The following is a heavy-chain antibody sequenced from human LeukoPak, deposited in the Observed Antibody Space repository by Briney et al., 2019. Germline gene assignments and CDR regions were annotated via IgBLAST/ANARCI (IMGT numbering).Heavy chain of an antibody. CDR3: AREDGIVGATDY. CDR1: GFTFSSYW. D-gene: IGHD1-26*01. CDR2: INSDGSST. Sequence: GGSLRLSCAASGFTFSSYWMHWVRHAPGKGLVWVSRINSDGSSTSYADSVKGRFTISRDNAKNTLYLQMNSLRAEDTAVYYCAREDGIVGATDYWGQGTLVTVSS. V-gene: IGHV3-74*01. J-gene: IGHJ4*02.